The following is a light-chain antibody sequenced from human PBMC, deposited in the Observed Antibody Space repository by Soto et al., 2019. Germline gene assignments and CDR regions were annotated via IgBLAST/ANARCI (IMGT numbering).Light chain of an antibody. CDR2: DTR. CDR3: LLSDDVAVV. V-gene: IGLV7-46*01. Sequence: QAVVTQEPSLTVSPGGTVTLTCGSSTGAVTSGHYPYWFQQKPGQAPRTLIYDTRDKHSWTPARFSGSLLGGKAALTLSGAQPEDEAEYYCLLSDDVAVVFGGGTKLTVL. CDR1: TGAVTSGHY. J-gene: IGLJ2*01.